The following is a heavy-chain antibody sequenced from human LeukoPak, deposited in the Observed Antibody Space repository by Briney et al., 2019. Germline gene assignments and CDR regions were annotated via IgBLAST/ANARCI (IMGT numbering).Heavy chain of an antibody. CDR3: ARGVVGIAAHMDV. V-gene: IGHV4-59*01. CDR2: IYDSGST. Sequence: SETPSLTCTVSGGSISSYYWSWIRQPPGKGLEWIGYIYDSGSTKCNPSLKSRVTISVDTSKNQFSLKLSSVTAADTAVYYCARGVVGIAAHMDVWGKGTTVTVSS. D-gene: IGHD6-13*01. J-gene: IGHJ6*03. CDR1: GGSISSYY.